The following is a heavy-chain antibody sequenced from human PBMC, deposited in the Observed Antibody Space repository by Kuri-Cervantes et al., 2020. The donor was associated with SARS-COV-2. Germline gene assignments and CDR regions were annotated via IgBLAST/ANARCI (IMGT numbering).Heavy chain of an antibody. CDR1: GGSINSAGYY. J-gene: IGHJ4*02. CDR3: ARDSGGSYRDFDY. CDR2: IYFSGNT. V-gene: IGHV4-31*03. Sequence: SETLSLTCTVSGGSINSAGYYWSWIRQRPGKGLEWIGYIYFSGNTYYNPSLKSRLTISIDTSENQFSLKLSSVTAADTAVYYCARDSGGSYRDFDYWGQGTLVTVSS. D-gene: IGHD1-26*01.